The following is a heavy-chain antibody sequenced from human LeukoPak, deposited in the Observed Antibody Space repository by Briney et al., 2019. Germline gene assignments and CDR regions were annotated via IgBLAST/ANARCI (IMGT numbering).Heavy chain of an antibody. CDR2: IKEDESER. CDR3: SRASGYKLLRN. J-gene: IGHJ4*02. V-gene: IGHV3-7*01. CDR1: GFTFSGYW. D-gene: IGHD6-25*01. Sequence: GGSLRLSCVGSGFTFSGYWMTWVRQAPGKGLEWVSNIKEDESERYYVDSVKGRFTISRDNAKNTVYLQMNSLRVNDTAVYYCSRASGYKLLRNWGQGTLVTVSS.